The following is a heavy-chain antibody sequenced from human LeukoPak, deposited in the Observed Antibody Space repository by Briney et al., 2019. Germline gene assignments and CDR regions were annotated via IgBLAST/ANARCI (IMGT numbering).Heavy chain of an antibody. D-gene: IGHD3-22*01. Sequence: PSETLSLTCTVSGGSISSDYWSWIRQPPGKGLEWIGEINHSGSTNYNPSLKSRVTISVDTSKNQFSLKLSSVTAADTAVYYCARIRRSYYDSSGPDYWGQGTLVTVSS. J-gene: IGHJ4*02. CDR3: ARIRRSYYDSSGPDY. V-gene: IGHV4-34*01. CDR2: INHSGST. CDR1: GGSISSDY.